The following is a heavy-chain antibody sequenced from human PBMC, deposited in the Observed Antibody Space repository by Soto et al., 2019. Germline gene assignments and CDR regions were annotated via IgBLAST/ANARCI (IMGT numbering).Heavy chain of an antibody. CDR3: ARQSAGWASWFDP. D-gene: IGHD1-26*01. J-gene: IGHJ5*02. CDR1: GGSISSYY. Sequence: SETLSLTCTVSGGSISSYYWSWIRQPPGKGLEWIAYIDYSGGTNYNPSLKSRVTISADTSKNQFSLKLSSVTAADTAVYYCARQSAGWASWFDPWGQGTLVTVSS. CDR2: IDYSGGT. V-gene: IGHV4-59*08.